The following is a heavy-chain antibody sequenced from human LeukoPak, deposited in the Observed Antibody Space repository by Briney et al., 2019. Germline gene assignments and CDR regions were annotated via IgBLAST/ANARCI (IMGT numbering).Heavy chain of an antibody. J-gene: IGHJ4*02. Sequence: GALRPSFAGSGFSFCSFALSWGRPAPGEGLGGGSAISGSGDSPWYADSVRGRSTIFRDNSKNTVYLQMWSLRVDDTAVYFCARDRDYPRDQFDYWGQGTLVTVSS. CDR1: GFSFCSFA. CDR3: ARDRDYPRDQFDY. CDR2: ISGSGDSP. D-gene: IGHD4-17*01. V-gene: IGHV3-23*01.